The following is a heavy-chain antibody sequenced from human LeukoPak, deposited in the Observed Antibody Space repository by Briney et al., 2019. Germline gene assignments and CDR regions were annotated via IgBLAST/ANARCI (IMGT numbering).Heavy chain of an antibody. CDR3: ARDLLTYGDFGY. D-gene: IGHD4-17*01. CDR1: GYTFTSYG. CDR2: ISAYNGNT. J-gene: IGHJ4*02. V-gene: IGHV1-18*04. Sequence: ASVKVSCKASGYTFTSYGISWVRQAPGQGLAWMGWISAYNGNTNYAQKLQGRVTMTTDTSTSTVYMELRSLRSDDTAVYYCARDLLTYGDFGYWGQGTLVTVSS.